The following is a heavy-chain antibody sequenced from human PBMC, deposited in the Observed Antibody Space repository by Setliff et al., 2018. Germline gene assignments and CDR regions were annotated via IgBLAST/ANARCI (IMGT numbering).Heavy chain of an antibody. D-gene: IGHD3-22*01. CDR3: ARDGVYDSSGYYYWAAFDI. V-gene: IGHV4-59*11. CDR1: GGSISSHY. J-gene: IGHJ3*02. CDR2: IYYSGST. Sequence: SETLSLTCAVSGGSISSHYWSWIRQPPGKGLEWIGSIYYSGSTNYNPSLRSRVTISVDTSKNQFSLKLSSVTAADTAVYYCARDGVYDSSGYYYWAAFDIWGQGTMVTVSS.